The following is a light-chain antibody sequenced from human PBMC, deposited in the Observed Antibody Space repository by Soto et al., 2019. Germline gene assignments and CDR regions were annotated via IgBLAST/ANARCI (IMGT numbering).Light chain of an antibody. J-gene: IGKJ2*01. Sequence: EIVLTQSPETLSLSPGDRATVSCRATQSVSSSNLAWYQQKPGQAPRLLIYGASSRATGIPDRFSGSGSGTDFSLTISRLEAEDFVVYFCQHDGRFLYTFGQGTKLEIK. V-gene: IGKV3-20*01. CDR3: QHDGRFLYT. CDR2: GAS. CDR1: QSVSSSN.